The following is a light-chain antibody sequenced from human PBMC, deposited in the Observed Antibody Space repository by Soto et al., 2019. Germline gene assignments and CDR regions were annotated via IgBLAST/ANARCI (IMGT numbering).Light chain of an antibody. V-gene: IGKV1-39*01. CDR1: QSISSY. CDR2: AAS. J-gene: IGKJ2*01. CDR3: QQSYSTPST. Sequence: DIQMSQSPSSLSASVGDRVTITCRASQSISSYLNWYQQKPGKAPKLLIYAASSLQSGVTSRFSGSGSGTDFTLTISSLQPEDFATYYCQQSYSTPSTFGQGTKLEI.